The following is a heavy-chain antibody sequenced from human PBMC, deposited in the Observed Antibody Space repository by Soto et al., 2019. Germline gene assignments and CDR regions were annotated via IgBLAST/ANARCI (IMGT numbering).Heavy chain of an antibody. J-gene: IGHJ6*02. V-gene: IGHV4-31*03. CDR1: GGSTSSGGYY. Sequence: QVQLQESGPGLVKPSQTLSLTCTVSGGSTSSGGYYWSWIRQHPGKGLEWIGYIYYSGSTYYNPSLKSRVTISVDTSKNQFSLKLSSVTAADTAVYYCARAGRMATGEDYYYGMDVWGQGTTVTVSS. CDR2: IYYSGST. CDR3: ARAGRMATGEDYYYGMDV. D-gene: IGHD5-12*01.